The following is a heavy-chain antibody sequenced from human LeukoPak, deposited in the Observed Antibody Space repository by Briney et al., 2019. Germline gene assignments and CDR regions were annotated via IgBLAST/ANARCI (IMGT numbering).Heavy chain of an antibody. D-gene: IGHD6-19*01. J-gene: IGHJ4*02. V-gene: IGHV4-39*07. CDR2: IYYSGST. CDR3: ARGESTGWYYFNY. Sequence: SETLSLTCTVSGGSISSGSSYWGRGSYYWGWIRQPPGKGLEWIGSIYYSGSTYYNPSLKSRVTMSVDTSKNQFSLKLSSVTAADTAVYYCARGESTGWYYFNYWGQGTLVTVST. CDR1: GGSISSGSSYWGRGSYY.